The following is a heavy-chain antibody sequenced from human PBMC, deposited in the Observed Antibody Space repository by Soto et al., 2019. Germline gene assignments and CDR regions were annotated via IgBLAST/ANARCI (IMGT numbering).Heavy chain of an antibody. Sequence: EVQLVESGGGLVQPGGSLRLSCAASGFTVSSNYMSWVRQAPGKGLEWVSVLYSGGITYYSDSMKGRFTISRDNSKNTLYLQMSSLRAEDTAVYYCARDKRGSEGAFDIWGQGTMVTVFS. J-gene: IGHJ3*02. CDR1: GFTVSSNY. D-gene: IGHD6-25*01. V-gene: IGHV3-66*01. CDR3: ARDKRGSEGAFDI. CDR2: LYSGGIT.